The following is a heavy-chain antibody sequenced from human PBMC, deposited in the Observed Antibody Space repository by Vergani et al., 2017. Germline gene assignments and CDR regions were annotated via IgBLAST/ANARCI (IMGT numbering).Heavy chain of an antibody. J-gene: IGHJ4*02. V-gene: IGHV3-23*01. CDR1: GFTFNIYA. D-gene: IGHD3-9*01. CDR3: AKAPRYFDWLLDFDY. CDR2: ITYNGGRT. Sequence: EVRLLESGGGLVQPGGSLRLSCAASGFTFNIYAMSWVRQAPGKGLEWVSTITYNGGRTYYADSVTGRFTISRDNSKNTLYLQMNSLRAEDTAVYYCAKAPRYFDWLLDFDYWGQGTLVTVSS.